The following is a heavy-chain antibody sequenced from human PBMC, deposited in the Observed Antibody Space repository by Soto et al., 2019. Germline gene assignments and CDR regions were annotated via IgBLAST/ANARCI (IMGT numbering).Heavy chain of an antibody. J-gene: IGHJ4*02. Sequence: QITLKESGPTLVKPTQTLTLTCSFSGFSLNTTGVGVGWIRQPPGKALEWLTLIFWDDDKHYSPSLKSRLTITKGPSTNQVVLTMTNLDPLDTATYYCVRGYCTNIVCYNFDYWGQGTLVTVSS. CDR2: IFWDDDK. CDR3: VRGYCTNIVCYNFDY. D-gene: IGHD2-8*01. CDR1: GFSLNTTGVG. V-gene: IGHV2-5*02.